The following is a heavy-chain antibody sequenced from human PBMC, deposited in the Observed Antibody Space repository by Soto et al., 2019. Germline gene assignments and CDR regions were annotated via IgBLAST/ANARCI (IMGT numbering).Heavy chain of an antibody. J-gene: IGHJ6*02. CDR2: IIPILGIA. CDR1: GGTFSSYT. V-gene: IGHV1-69*02. Sequence: SVKVSCKASGGTFSSYTISWVRQAPGQGLEWMGRIIPILGIANYAQKFQGRVTITADKSTSTAYMELSSLRSEDTAVYYCASAPWGYYYDSSGYHANGMDVWG. CDR3: ASAPWGYYYDSSGYHANGMDV. D-gene: IGHD3-22*01.